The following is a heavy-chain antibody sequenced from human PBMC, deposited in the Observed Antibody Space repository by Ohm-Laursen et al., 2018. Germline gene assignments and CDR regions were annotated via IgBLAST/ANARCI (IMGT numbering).Heavy chain of an antibody. D-gene: IGHD5-12*01. CDR1: GGTFSSYS. Sequence: SVKVSCKVSGGTFSSYSISWVRQAPGQGLEWMGGIIPISGTTNYAQKFEDRVTITADESTSTAYMELSSLRSEDTAVYYCARPTVATDYYYYNMDVWGQGTTVTVS. CDR3: ARPTVATDYYYYNMDV. J-gene: IGHJ6*02. CDR2: IIPISGTT. V-gene: IGHV1-69*13.